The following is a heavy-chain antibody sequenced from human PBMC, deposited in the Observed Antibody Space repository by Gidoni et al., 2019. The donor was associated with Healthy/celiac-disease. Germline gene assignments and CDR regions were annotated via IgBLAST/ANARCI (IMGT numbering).Heavy chain of an antibody. CDR1: GFTFSSYA. J-gene: IGHJ3*01. CDR2: ISYDGSNK. V-gene: IGHV3-30-3*01. CDR3: AREVEG. D-gene: IGHD1-26*01. Sequence: QVQLVESGGGVVQPGRSLRLSCAASGFTFSSYAMHWVRQAPGKGLEWVAVISYDGSNKYYADSVKGRFTISRDNSKNTLYLQMNSLRAEDTAVYYCAREVEGWGQGTMVTVSS.